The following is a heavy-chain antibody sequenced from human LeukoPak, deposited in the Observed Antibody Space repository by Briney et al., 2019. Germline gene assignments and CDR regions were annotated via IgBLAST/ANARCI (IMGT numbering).Heavy chain of an antibody. Sequence: PGGSLRLSCAASGFTFNSYWFHWVRQAPGKGLVWVSRINSDGSGTTYADSVKSRFTISRDNAKSTLFLQMNSLRAEDTALYYCARTTSMNYVGDAFHIWGQGTMVTVSS. CDR2: INSDGSGT. CDR1: GFTFNSYW. V-gene: IGHV3-74*01. J-gene: IGHJ3*02. D-gene: IGHD1-7*01. CDR3: ARTTSMNYVGDAFHI.